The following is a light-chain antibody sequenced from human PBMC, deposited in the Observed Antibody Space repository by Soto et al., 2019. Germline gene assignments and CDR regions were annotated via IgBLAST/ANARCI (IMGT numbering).Light chain of an antibody. CDR3: QQYHNWLIT. Sequence: EIVMTQSPATLSVSPGERATLSCRASQSVSSNLAWYQQKPGQTPRLLIYGASTRATGIPARFSGSGSGTEFTLTISSLQSEDVAVYYCQQYHNWLITFGQGTRLEIK. CDR1: QSVSSN. J-gene: IGKJ5*01. V-gene: IGKV3-15*01. CDR2: GAS.